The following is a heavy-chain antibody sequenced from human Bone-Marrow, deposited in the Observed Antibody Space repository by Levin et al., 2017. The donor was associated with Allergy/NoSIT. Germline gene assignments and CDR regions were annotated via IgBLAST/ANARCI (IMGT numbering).Heavy chain of an antibody. Sequence: SVKVSCRASGGTFNTYAITWVRQAPGQGLEWMGVVTPPFVTPNYAQKFQARLTIIADASPSTVYMELSSLRSEDAAVYYCARARQRTPGKVFYYGMDGWGEGTTVTVSS. V-gene: IGHV1-69*13. CDR2: VTPPFVTP. CDR1: GGTFNTYA. CDR3: ARARQRTPGKVFYYGMDG. D-gene: IGHD3-10*01. J-gene: IGHJ6*04.